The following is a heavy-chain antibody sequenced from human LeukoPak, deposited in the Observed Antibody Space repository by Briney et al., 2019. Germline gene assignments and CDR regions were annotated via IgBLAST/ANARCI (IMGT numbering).Heavy chain of an antibody. CDR2: IYHSGST. CDR1: GGSISSSSYY. D-gene: IGHD6-6*01. J-gene: IGHJ4*02. Sequence: SETLSLTCTVSGGSISSSSYYWGWIRQPPGKGLEWIGSIYHSGSTYYNPSLKSRVTISVDTSKNQSSLKLSSVTAADTAVYYCARDLGIAARPDYWGQGTLVTVSS. CDR3: ARDLGIAARPDY. V-gene: IGHV4-39*07.